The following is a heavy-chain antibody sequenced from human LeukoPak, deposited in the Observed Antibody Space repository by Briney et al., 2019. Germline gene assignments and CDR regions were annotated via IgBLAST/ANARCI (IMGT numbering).Heavy chain of an antibody. Sequence: ASVKVSCKASGYTFTGYYMHWVRQAPGQGLEWMGWINSNSGGTNYAQKFQGRVTMTRDTSISTAYMELSRLRSDDTAVYYCARTYYDYVWGSLSYYFDYWGQGTLVTVSS. CDR3: ARTYYDYVWGSLSYYFDY. CDR1: GYTFTGYY. J-gene: IGHJ4*02. V-gene: IGHV1-2*02. CDR2: INSNSGGT. D-gene: IGHD3-16*01.